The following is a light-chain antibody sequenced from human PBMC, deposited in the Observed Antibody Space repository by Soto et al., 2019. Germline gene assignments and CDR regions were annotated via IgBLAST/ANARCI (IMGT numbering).Light chain of an antibody. J-gene: IGKJ3*01. V-gene: IGKV1-27*01. CDR2: AAS. CDR3: QKYDGPPFT. Sequence: DIQMAQSPSSLSASIGDRVTITCRASQGITSYLAWYQQKPGKVPKVLIYAASTLQSGVPSRFSGSGSGTDCTLTISSLQPEDVAIYYCQKYDGPPFTFGPGTTVDIK. CDR1: QGITSY.